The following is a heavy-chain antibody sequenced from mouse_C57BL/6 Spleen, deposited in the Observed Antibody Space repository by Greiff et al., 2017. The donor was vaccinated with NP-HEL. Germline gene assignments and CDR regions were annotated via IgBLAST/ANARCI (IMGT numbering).Heavy chain of an antibody. V-gene: IGHV14-4*01. CDR3: TTGITTVVATPYYFDY. Sequence: EVQLQQSGAELVRPGASVKLSCTASGFNIKDDYMHWVKQRPEQGLEWIGWIDPENGDTEYASKFQGKATITADPSSNTAYLQLSSLTSEDTAVYYCTTGITTVVATPYYFDYWGQGTTLTVSS. CDR1: GFNIKDDY. J-gene: IGHJ2*01. D-gene: IGHD1-1*01. CDR2: IDPENGDT.